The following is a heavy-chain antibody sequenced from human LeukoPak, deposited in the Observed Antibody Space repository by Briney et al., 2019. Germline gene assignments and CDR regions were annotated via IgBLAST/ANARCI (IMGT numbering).Heavy chain of an antibody. Sequence: PSETQSLTCAVYGGSFSGYYWSWIRQPPGKGLEWIGEINHSGSTNYNPSLKSRVTISVDTSKNQFSLKLSSVTAADTAVYYCASRGRVAATDYWGQGTLVTVSS. CDR2: INHSGST. D-gene: IGHD2-15*01. CDR3: ASRGRVAATDY. J-gene: IGHJ4*02. CDR1: GGSFSGYY. V-gene: IGHV4-34*01.